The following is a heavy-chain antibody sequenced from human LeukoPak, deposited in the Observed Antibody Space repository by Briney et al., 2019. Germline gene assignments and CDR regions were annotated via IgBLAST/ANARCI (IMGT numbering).Heavy chain of an antibody. CDR2: IYDSGST. V-gene: IGHV4-59*08. CDR3: ARRNLLTGYYYFDY. Sequence: SETLSLTCTVSGGSISSFHWSWIRQPPGKGLEHIGNIYDSGSTYYNPSLKSRVTISVDTSKNQFSLNLSSVTAADTAVYYCARRNLLTGYYYFDYWGQGTLVTVSS. J-gene: IGHJ4*02. CDR1: GGSISSFH. D-gene: IGHD3-9*01.